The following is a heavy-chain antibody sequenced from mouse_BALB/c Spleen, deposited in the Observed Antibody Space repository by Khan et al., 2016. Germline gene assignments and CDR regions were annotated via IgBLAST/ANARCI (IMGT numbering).Heavy chain of an antibody. CDR1: GFSLTSYG. Sequence: VQLQESGPGLVAPSQSLSITCTVSGFSLTSYGVHWVRQPPGTGLEWLGVLWAGGSTKYNSALMSRLSISKDNSKSQVFLKMDSLQIDDTAMYYCARDPHYYGSPWFFDVWGAGTTVTVSS. CDR2: LWAGGST. D-gene: IGHD1-1*01. J-gene: IGHJ1*01. CDR3: ARDPHYYGSPWFFDV. V-gene: IGHV2-9*02.